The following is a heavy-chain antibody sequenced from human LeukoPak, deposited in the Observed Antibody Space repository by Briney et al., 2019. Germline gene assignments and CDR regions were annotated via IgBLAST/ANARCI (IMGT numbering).Heavy chain of an antibody. D-gene: IGHD3-22*01. CDR1: GYTFTVYY. CDR3: ARDYLKNYYDSSGPYAFDI. CDR2: INPNSGGT. J-gene: IGHJ3*02. Sequence: GASVKVSCKASGYTFTVYYMHWVRQAPGRGLEWMGWINPNSGGTNYAQKFQGRVTMTRDTSISTAYMELSRLRSDDTAVYYCARDYLKNYYDSSGPYAFDIWGQETMVTVSS. V-gene: IGHV1-2*02.